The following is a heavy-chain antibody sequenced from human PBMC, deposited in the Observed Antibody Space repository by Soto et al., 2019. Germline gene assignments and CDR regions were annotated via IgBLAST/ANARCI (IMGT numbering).Heavy chain of an antibody. CDR2: ISIISYDGSNK. D-gene: IGHD6-19*01. CDR1: GFTFSSYG. J-gene: IGHJ4*02. Sequence: PGGSLRLSCAASGFTFSSYGMHWVRQAPGKGLEWVAIISIISYDGSNKYYADSVKGRFTISRDNSKNTLYLQMNSLRTEDTAVYYCAKPGIAVAGYFDNWGQGTLVTVSS. V-gene: IGHV3-30*18. CDR3: AKPGIAVAGYFDN.